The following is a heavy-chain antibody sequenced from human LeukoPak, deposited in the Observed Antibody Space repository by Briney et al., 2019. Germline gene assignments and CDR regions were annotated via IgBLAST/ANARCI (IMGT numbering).Heavy chain of an antibody. CDR2: IYSGEST. D-gene: IGHD3-10*01. J-gene: IGHJ2*01. CDR3: ARVGDHYHWYFDL. CDR1: GFTVRTKY. Sequence: GGSLTLSCAASGFTVRTKYMSWVRQAPGKGLEWVSIIYSGESTYYAESVKGRFIVSRDNSKNTLYLQMNSLRVDDTAVYSCARVGDHYHWYFDLWGRGTLVTVSS. V-gene: IGHV3-53*01.